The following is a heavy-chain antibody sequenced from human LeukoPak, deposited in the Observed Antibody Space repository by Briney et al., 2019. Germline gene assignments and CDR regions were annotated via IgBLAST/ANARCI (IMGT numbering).Heavy chain of an antibody. CDR1: GFTFDDYA. CDR3: AKGHSRITMVRGVINWFHP. V-gene: IGHV3-9*01. CDR2: MSWNSGSI. Sequence: GGSLRLSCAASGFTFDDYAMHWVRQAPGKGLEWVSGMSWNSGSIGYADSVKGRFTISRDNAKNSLYLQMNSLRTEDTALYYCAKGHSRITMVRGVINWFHPWGQGTLVTVSS. D-gene: IGHD3-10*01. J-gene: IGHJ5*02.